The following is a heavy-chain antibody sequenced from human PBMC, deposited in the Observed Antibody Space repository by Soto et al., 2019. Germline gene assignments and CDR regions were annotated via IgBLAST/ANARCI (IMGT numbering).Heavy chain of an antibody. D-gene: IGHD1-26*01. CDR3: ATEMGANHGTFDN. J-gene: IGHJ4*02. CDR2: LSNTGRRT. V-gene: IGHV3-23*01. CDR1: VFPFGANA. Sequence: EVQVLESGGGLVQPGGSLRLSCVVSVFPFGANAMTWVRQAPGKGLEWVSGLSNTGRRTYYADSVKGRFTISRDNSENTVYLQMNSLSVEDTAIYYCATEMGANHGTFDNWGQGTLVTVSS.